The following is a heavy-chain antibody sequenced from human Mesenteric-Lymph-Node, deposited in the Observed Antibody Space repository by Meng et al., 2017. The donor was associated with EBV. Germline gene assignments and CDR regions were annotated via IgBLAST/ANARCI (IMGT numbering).Heavy chain of an antibody. CDR3: AREGTTVTRWFDP. V-gene: IGHV4-61*01. Sequence: RGLGKSRCTRTLSIKCPGESVILCNNKWSCIRQSPGKGLEWIGKIYFSGSTFYNPALKSRFTISGDTSKNQFSLKLTSVTAADTAVYYCAREGTTVTRWFDPWGPGTLVTVSS. J-gene: IGHJ5*02. CDR2: IYFSGST. CDR1: GESVILCNNK. D-gene: IGHD4-11*01.